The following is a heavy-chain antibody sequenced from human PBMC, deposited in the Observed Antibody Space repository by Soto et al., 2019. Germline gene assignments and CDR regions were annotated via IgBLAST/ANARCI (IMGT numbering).Heavy chain of an antibody. Sequence: GGSLRLSCEASGFTFSSYGMHWVRQAPGQGLEWVAVISYDGSNIYYADSVKGRFTISRDNSKNTLYLQMNSLRAEDTAVYYCARDEPYGSGNDYWCQGTLVTVSS. D-gene: IGHD3-10*01. CDR3: ARDEPYGSGNDY. V-gene: IGHV3-30*03. J-gene: IGHJ4*02. CDR1: GFTFSSYG. CDR2: ISYDGSNI.